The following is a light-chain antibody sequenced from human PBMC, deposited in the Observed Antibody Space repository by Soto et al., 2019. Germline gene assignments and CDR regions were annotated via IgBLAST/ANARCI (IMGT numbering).Light chain of an antibody. CDR2: KAS. CDR1: QSISTW. V-gene: IGKV1-5*03. J-gene: IGKJ4*01. Sequence: DIQMTQSPSTLSASVGDRVTITCRASQSISTWVAWYQQKPGKAPKLLIYKASILESEVPSRFSGSGSGTEFTLSISSLQPDDFATYYCQQYNSSPLTFGGGTKVEIK. CDR3: QQYNSSPLT.